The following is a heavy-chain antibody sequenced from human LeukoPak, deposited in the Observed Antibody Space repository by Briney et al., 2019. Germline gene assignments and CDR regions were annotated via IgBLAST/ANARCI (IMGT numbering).Heavy chain of an antibody. CDR2: ICSSSSTR. Sequence: GGSLRLSCAASGFTFSSYNMNWLRQAPGKGLEWVAYICSSSSTRYYADSVQGRFTISRDNAKTSLYPLMNNLRDEDTAVYYCAREYSSSSGSVSDYWGQGTLVTVSS. CDR1: GFTFSSYN. D-gene: IGHD6-6*01. CDR3: AREYSSSSGSVSDY. V-gene: IGHV3-48*02. J-gene: IGHJ4*02.